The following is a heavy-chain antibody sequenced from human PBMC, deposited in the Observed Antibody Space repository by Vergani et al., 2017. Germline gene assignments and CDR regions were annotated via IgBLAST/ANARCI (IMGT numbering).Heavy chain of an antibody. CDR2: IRSKAYGGTT. D-gene: IGHD4-17*01. Sequence: EVQLVESGGGLVQPGRSLRLSCTASGFTFGDYAMSWFRQAPGKGLEWVGFIRSKAYGGTTEYAASVKGRFTISRDDSKSIAYLQMNSLKTEATAVYYCTRADDYGDYGIDYWGQGTLVTVSS. J-gene: IGHJ4*02. CDR3: TRADDYGDYGIDY. V-gene: IGHV3-49*03. CDR1: GFTFGDYA.